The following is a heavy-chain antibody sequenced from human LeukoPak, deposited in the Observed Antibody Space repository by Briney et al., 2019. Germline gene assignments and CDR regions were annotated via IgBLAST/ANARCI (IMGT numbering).Heavy chain of an antibody. CDR2: IYYSAST. CDR1: AGSMNSYY. Sequence: PSQTLSLTCSLSAGSMNSYYWSWIRQPPGKRLEWIGYIYYSASTNYNPSLKSRVTISVDTSKNQLSLKLSSVTAADTAVYYCARHVWLQPFDYWGQGTLVTVSS. CDR3: ARHVWLQPFDY. D-gene: IGHD3-9*01. J-gene: IGHJ4*02. V-gene: IGHV4-59*08.